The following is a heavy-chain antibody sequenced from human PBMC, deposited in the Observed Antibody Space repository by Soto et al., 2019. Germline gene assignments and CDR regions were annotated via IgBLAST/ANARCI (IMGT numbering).Heavy chain of an antibody. J-gene: IGHJ4*02. CDR2: VRSKANSYAT. V-gene: IGHV3-73*01. CDR1: GFTFSGSA. Sequence: GWSLRLSCAASGFTFSGSAMHLVRQASGKGLEWVGRVRSKANSYATAYAASVKGRFTISRDDSKNTAYLQMNSLKTEDTAVYYCTTQPQAYSSAQWGKGTLVTVS. CDR3: TTQPQAYSSAQ. D-gene: IGHD6-19*01.